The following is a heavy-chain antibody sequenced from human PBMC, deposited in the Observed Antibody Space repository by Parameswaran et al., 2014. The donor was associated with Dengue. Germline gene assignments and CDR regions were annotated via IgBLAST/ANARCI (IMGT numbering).Heavy chain of an antibody. D-gene: IGHD5-18*01. CDR2: INPSGGST. CDR3: ARVVDTAMGKNWFDP. V-gene: IGHV1-46*01. Sequence: WVRQAPGQGLEWMGIINPSGGSTSYAQKFQGRVTMTRDTSTSTVYMELSSLRSEDTAVYYCARVVDTAMGKNWFDPWGQGTLVTVSS. J-gene: IGHJ5*02.